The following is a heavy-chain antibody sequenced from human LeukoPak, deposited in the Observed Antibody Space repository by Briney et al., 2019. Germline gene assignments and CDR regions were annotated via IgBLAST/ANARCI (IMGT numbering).Heavy chain of an antibody. J-gene: IGHJ3*02. V-gene: IGHV4-30-4*08. CDR2: IYYSGST. D-gene: IGHD3-22*01. Sequence: PSQTLSLTCTVSGGSISSGDYYWSWIRQPPGKGLEWIGYIYYSGSTYYNSSLKSRVTISVDTSKNQFSLKLSSVTAADTAVYYCARDPPRDKSGYYYNAFDIWGQGTMVTVSS. CDR1: GGSISSGDYY. CDR3: ARDPPRDKSGYYYNAFDI.